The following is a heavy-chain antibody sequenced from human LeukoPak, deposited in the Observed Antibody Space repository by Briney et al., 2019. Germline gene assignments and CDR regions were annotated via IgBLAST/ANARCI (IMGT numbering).Heavy chain of an antibody. CDR1: GVSIRRYY. CDR3: ARQSDYVDY. J-gene: IGHJ4*02. CDR2: IYTNGNT. V-gene: IGHV4-4*07. Sequence: SETLSLTCTVSGVSIRRYYWSWIRQPAGKRLEWIGRIYTNGNTNYNLSLKSRVTMSVDTSKNQFSLKLSSVTAADTAVYYCARQSDYVDYWGQGTLVTVSS.